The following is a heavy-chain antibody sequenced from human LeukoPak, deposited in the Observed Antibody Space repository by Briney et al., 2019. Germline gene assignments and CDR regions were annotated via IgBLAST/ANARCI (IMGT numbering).Heavy chain of an antibody. CDR2: VSHDGSYK. CDR3: AKDATTVTSQGDY. J-gene: IGHJ4*02. D-gene: IGHD4-17*01. Sequence: GGSLRLSCAATGFTFGNFAMHWVRQAPGKGLEWVAVVSHDGSYKYYADSVKGRFTISRDNSKNTLSLQMNSLRPEDTAVYHCAKDATTVTSQGDYWGQGTLVTVSS. V-gene: IGHV3-30*04. CDR1: GFTFGNFA.